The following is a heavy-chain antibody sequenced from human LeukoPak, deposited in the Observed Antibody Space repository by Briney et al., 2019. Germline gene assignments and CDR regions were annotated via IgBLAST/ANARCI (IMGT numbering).Heavy chain of an antibody. J-gene: IGHJ4*02. Sequence: GGSLRLSCAASGFTFSSYWMSWVRQAPGKGLEWVANIKQDGSEKYYVDSVKGRFTISRGNAKNSLYLQMNSLRAEDTAVYYCARTYYDFWSLYSSYFDYWGQGTLVTVSS. CDR3: ARTYYDFWSLYSSYFDY. D-gene: IGHD3-3*01. V-gene: IGHV3-7*01. CDR2: IKQDGSEK. CDR1: GFTFSSYW.